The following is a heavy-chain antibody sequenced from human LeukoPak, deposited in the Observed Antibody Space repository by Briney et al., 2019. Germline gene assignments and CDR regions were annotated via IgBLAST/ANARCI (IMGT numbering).Heavy chain of an antibody. J-gene: IGHJ4*02. Sequence: SDTLSLTCTVSGGSISSSGYYWIWIRQHPGKGLEWIGYIYYSGSSYYNPSLRSRVTISVDTSKNHFSLKLSSVTAADTAVYYCARNRDGYNSFDYWGQGTLVTVSS. CDR3: ARNRDGYNSFDY. V-gene: IGHV4-31*03. CDR2: IYYSGSS. D-gene: IGHD5-24*01. CDR1: GGSISSSGYY.